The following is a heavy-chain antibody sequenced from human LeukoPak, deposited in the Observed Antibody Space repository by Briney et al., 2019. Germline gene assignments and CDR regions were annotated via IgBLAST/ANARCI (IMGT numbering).Heavy chain of an antibody. CDR2: ITSSGGST. CDR3: AKRGGYCSSASCYYYYYMDV. Sequence: GGSLRLSCVSSGLTFSAYAMSWVRQAPGRGLEWVPGITSSGGSTYYADSVKGRFTISRDNSKNTLFLQMNGLRAEDTAVYYCAKRGGYCSSASCYYYYYMDVWGKGTTVTVSS. J-gene: IGHJ6*03. V-gene: IGHV3-23*01. D-gene: IGHD2-2*01. CDR1: GLTFSAYA.